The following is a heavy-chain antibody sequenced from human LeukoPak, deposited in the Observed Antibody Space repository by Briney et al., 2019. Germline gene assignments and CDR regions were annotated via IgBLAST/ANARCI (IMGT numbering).Heavy chain of an antibody. CDR1: GYTFTGYY. J-gene: IGHJ4*02. CDR2: INPNSGGT. CDR3: ARLPIVVVVAAEYYFDY. Sequence: ASVKVSCMASGYTFTGYYTHWVRQAPGQGLEWMGWINPNSGGTNYAQKFQGRVTMTRDTSISTAYMELSRLRSDDTAVYYCARLPIVVVVAAEYYFDYWGQGTLVTVSS. V-gene: IGHV1-2*02. D-gene: IGHD2-15*01.